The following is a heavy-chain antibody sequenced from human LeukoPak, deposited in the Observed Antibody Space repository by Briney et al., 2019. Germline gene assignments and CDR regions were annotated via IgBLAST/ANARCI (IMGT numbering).Heavy chain of an antibody. Sequence: GGSLRLSCAASGFTFSSYSMNWVRQAPGEGLEWVSSISSSSSYIYYADSVRGRFTISRDNAKNSLYLQINSLRAEDTAVYYCARSKVVPAAIVRYYYYGMDVWGQGTTVTVSS. CDR1: GFTFSSYS. V-gene: IGHV3-21*01. J-gene: IGHJ6*02. CDR2: ISSSSSYI. CDR3: ARSKVVPAAIVRYYYYGMDV. D-gene: IGHD2-2*02.